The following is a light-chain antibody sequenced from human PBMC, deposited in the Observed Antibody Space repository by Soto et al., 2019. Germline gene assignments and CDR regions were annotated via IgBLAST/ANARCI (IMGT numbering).Light chain of an antibody. CDR1: QGITNR. V-gene: IGKV1D-12*01. Sequence: DIQMTQSPSSVSASVGDRVTITCRASQGITNRLAWYQQKPGKAPKLLIYEASSLQSGVPSRISGSGSGTDFTLTNSSLQPEAFATYYCHQANSFPITFGQGTRLEIK. J-gene: IGKJ5*01. CDR3: HQANSFPIT. CDR2: EAS.